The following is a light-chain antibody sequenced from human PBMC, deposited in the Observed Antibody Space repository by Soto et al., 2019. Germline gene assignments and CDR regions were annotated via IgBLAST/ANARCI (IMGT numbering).Light chain of an antibody. CDR1: SSDVGSYNL. J-gene: IGLJ3*02. V-gene: IGLV2-23*01. CDR3: CSYAGSSGWV. CDR2: EGS. Sequence: QSVLTQPASVSGSPGQSITISCTGTSSDVGSYNLVSWYQQHPGKALKLMIYEGSKRPSGVSNRFSGSKSGNTASLTISGLQAEDEADYYCCSYAGSSGWVFGGGTKLTVL.